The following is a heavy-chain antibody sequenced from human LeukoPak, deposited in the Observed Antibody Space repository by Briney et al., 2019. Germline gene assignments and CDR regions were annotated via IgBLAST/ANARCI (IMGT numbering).Heavy chain of an antibody. CDR3: ARGPYYDSSGFDS. V-gene: IGHV4-59*12. D-gene: IGHD3-16*01. J-gene: IGHJ4*02. CDR2: IYSGGTT. Sequence: PETLSLTCTVSGGSISPYYWSWIRQSPGKGLEFIGYIYSGGTTNYHPSLRSRVTISLDMSRNQFSLKLSSVTTADTAVYYCARGPYYDSSGFDSWGQGTQVTASS. CDR1: GGSISPYY.